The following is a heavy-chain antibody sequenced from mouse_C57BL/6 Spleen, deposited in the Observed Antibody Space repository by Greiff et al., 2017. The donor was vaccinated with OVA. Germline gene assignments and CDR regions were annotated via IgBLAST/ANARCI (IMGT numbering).Heavy chain of an antibody. CDR3: TRWDSNYDY. J-gene: IGHJ2*01. CDR2: IDPETGGT. CDR1: GYTFTDYE. D-gene: IGHD2-5*01. V-gene: IGHV1-15*01. Sequence: QVQLQQSGAELVRPGASVTLSCKASGYTFTDYEMNWVKQTPVHGLEWIGAIDPETGGTAYNQKFKGKAILTADKSSSTAYMELRSLTSEDSAVYYCTRWDSNYDYWGQGTTLTVSS.